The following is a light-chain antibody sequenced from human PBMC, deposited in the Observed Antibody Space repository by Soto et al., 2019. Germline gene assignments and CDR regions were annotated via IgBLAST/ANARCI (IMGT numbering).Light chain of an antibody. CDR1: QSISSC. J-gene: IGKJ1*01. CDR3: LQTYPAPRT. V-gene: IGKV1-39*01. Sequence: DIQMTQSPSSLSASVGDRVTIACRASQSISSCLNWYQQKPGEAPKLLIYAATSLHSGVPSRLSGSGSATDFTLTIRSLQPADFATYYCLQTYPAPRTFGQGTTV. CDR2: AAT.